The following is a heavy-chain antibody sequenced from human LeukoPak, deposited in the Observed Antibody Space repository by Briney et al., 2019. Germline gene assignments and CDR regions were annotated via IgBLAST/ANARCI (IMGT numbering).Heavy chain of an antibody. CDR3: ARIAVAGTSREDWFDP. Sequence: ASVKVSCKASGYTFTGYYMHWARQAPGQGLEWMGWINPNNGGTNYAQKFQGRVTLTSDSSISTAYMELSSLTSDDTAVYYCARIAVAGTSREDWFDPWGQGTLVTVSS. CDR2: INPNNGGT. CDR1: GYTFTGYY. D-gene: IGHD6-19*01. V-gene: IGHV1-2*02. J-gene: IGHJ5*02.